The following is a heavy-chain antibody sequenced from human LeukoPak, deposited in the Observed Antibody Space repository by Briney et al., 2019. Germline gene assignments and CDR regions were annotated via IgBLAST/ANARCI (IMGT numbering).Heavy chain of an antibody. V-gene: IGHV3-48*03. D-gene: IGHD2/OR15-2a*01. CDR2: ISSSGSTI. J-gene: IGHJ5*02. CDR3: ARGKTSQNIVTRKTYNWFDP. Sequence: PGGSLRLSCAASGFTFSSYEMNWVRQAPGKGLEWVSYISSSGSTIYYADSVRGRFTISRDNAKNSLYLQMKSLRAEDTAVYYCARGKTSQNIVTRKTYNWFDPWGQGTLVTVSS. CDR1: GFTFSSYE.